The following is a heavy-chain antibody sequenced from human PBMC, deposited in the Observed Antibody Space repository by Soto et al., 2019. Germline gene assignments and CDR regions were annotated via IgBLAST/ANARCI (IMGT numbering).Heavy chain of an antibody. CDR1: GLTFSSYS. V-gene: IGHV3-21*01. Sequence: GGSLRLSCAASGLTFSSYSMNWVRQAPGKGLEWVSSISSSSSYKFYADSVKGRFTISRDNAKNSLYLQMNSLRAEDTAVYYCARDSSGWGGFDYWGQGTLVTVSS. D-gene: IGHD6-19*01. CDR2: ISSSSSYK. J-gene: IGHJ4*02. CDR3: ARDSSGWGGFDY.